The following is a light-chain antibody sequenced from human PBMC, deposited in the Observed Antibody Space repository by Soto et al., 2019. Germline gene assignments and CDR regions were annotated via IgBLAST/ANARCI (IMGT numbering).Light chain of an antibody. CDR2: GAS. J-gene: IGKJ1*01. CDR1: QTVSSSS. V-gene: IGKV3-15*01. CDR3: QQYNNWPSWT. Sequence: EIVLTQSPGTLSLSPGERATLSCRASQTVSSSSLAWYQQKRGQAPRLLIYGASTRATGIPARFSGSGSGTEFTLTISSLQSEDFAVYYCQQYNNWPSWTFGQWTKVDI.